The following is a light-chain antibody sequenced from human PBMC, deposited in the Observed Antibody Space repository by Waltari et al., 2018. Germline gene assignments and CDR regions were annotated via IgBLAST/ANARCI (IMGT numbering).Light chain of an antibody. J-gene: IGLJ1*01. CDR1: SANLGGYNY. Sequence: QSALTQPRSVSGSPGQSVTISCTGTSANLGGYNYVSWYQQHPDKAPKVVIYDINKWPSGVPDRFSGSKSGTTASLTISVLQAEDEADYYCCSYEATNTLVFGTGTKVTVL. CDR3: CSYEATNTLV. V-gene: IGLV2-11*01. CDR2: DIN.